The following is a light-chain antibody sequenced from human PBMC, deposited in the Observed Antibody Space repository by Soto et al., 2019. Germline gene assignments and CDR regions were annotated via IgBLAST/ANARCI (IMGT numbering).Light chain of an antibody. Sequence: EIVLTQSPGTLSLSPGERATLSCRASQSVSSSYLAWYQQKPGQAPRLLIYGASSRATDIPDRFSGSGSGTDFTLTISRLEPEDFAVYYCQHYGGPTRTFGQGTKVEIK. J-gene: IGKJ1*01. CDR3: QHYGGPTRT. CDR1: QSVSSSY. CDR2: GAS. V-gene: IGKV3-20*01.